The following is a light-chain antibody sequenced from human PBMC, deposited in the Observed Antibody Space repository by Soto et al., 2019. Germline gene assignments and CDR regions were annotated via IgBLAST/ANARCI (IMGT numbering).Light chain of an antibody. CDR3: QQRSNWPWT. J-gene: IGKJ1*01. V-gene: IGKV3D-20*02. Sequence: EIVMTQSPATLSVSPGERATLSCRASQSVSSNLAWYQQKPGQTPRLLIYSVSSRATGIPDRFSGSGSGTDFTLTISRLEPEDFAVYYCQQRSNWPWTFGQGTKV. CDR2: SVS. CDR1: QSVSSN.